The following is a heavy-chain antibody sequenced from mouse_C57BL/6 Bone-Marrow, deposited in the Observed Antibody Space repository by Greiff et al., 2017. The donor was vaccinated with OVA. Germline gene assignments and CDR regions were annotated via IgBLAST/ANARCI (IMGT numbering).Heavy chain of an antibody. V-gene: IGHV3-6*01. D-gene: IGHD2-4*01. Sequence: EVKLVESGPGLVKPSQSLSLTCSVTGYSITSGYYWNWIRQFPGNKLEWMGYISYDGSNNYNPSLKNRISITRDTSKNQFFLKLNSVTTEDTATYYCASYDYDGDYWGQGTTLTVSS. CDR3: ASYDYDGDY. J-gene: IGHJ2*01. CDR1: GYSITSGYY. CDR2: ISYDGSN.